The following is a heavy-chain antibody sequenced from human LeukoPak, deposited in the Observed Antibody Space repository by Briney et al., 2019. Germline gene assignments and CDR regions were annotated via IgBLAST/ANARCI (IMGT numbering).Heavy chain of an antibody. J-gene: IGHJ3*02. Sequence: GGSLRLSCAASGFTFSSYSMNWVRQAPGKGLEWVSAISVDGSHTYYADSLKGRFTISRDNSKNTLSLQMNSLRVEDTAVYYCAKCYDTSGRRASDIWGQGTMVTVSS. D-gene: IGHD3-22*01. CDR3: AKCYDTSGRRASDI. CDR2: ISVDGSHT. CDR1: GFTFSSYS. V-gene: IGHV3-23*01.